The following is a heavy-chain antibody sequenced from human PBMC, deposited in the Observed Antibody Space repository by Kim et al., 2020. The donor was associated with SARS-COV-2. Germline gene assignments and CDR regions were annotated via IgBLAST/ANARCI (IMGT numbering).Heavy chain of an antibody. Sequence: GGSLRLSCAASGSTFRTFAMHWVRHAPGEVLEWVAFSSFEGTSKFYADSVNDRFTISRDNPKNMVYLQMDSLRREDTAVYYCARDELANSQTAATIDYWG. CDR1: GSTFRTFA. J-gene: IGHJ4*01. V-gene: IGHV3-30*04. CDR2: SSFEGTSK. D-gene: IGHD2-21*02. CDR3: ARDELANSQTAATIDY.